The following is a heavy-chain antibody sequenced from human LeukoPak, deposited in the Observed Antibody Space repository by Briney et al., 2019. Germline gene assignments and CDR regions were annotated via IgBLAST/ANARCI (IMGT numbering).Heavy chain of an antibody. J-gene: IGHJ4*02. CDR1: GFTFSSYG. CDR2: IWHDGSAK. CDR3: AKDNRGGWSGYFDY. D-gene: IGHD6-19*01. V-gene: IGHV3-33*06. Sequence: GGSLLLSCAASGFTFSSYGMRWVRPAPGKGLGWVAVIWHDGSAKFYVDSVRGRFSISRDDSKNTLYLQMNSLRAEDTALYYCAKDNRGGWSGYFDYWGRGTLVTVSS.